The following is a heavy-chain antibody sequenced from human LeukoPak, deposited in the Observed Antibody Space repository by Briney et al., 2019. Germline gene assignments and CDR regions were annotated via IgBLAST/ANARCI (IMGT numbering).Heavy chain of an antibody. J-gene: IGHJ4*02. Sequence: ASVKVSCKASGYTFTGYYMRWVRQAPGQGLEWMGWINPNSGGTNYAQKFQGRVTMTRDTSISTAYMELSRLRSDDTAVYYCARRDRYLAVAGDLDYWGQGTLVTVSS. CDR3: ARRDRYLAVAGDLDY. V-gene: IGHV1-2*02. CDR2: INPNSGGT. CDR1: GYTFTGYY. D-gene: IGHD6-19*01.